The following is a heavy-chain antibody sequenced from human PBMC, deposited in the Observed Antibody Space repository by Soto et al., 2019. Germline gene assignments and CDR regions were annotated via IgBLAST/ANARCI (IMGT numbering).Heavy chain of an antibody. CDR3: ARGARTLYCYYYGMDV. V-gene: IGHV1-18*01. CDR2: ISAYNGNT. Sequence: QVQLVQSGAEVKKPGASVKVSCKASGYTFTSYGISWVRQAPGQGLEWMGWISAYNGNTNYAQKLQGRVTMTTDTATSTADMEVRSLSSDDTAVYYCARGARTLYCYYYGMDVWGQGTTVTVSS. CDR1: GYTFTSYG. J-gene: IGHJ6*02.